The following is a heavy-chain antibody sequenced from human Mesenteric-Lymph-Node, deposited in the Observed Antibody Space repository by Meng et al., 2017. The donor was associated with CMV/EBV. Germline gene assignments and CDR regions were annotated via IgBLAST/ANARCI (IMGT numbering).Heavy chain of an antibody. D-gene: IGHD2-15*01. Sequence: SDASISSSTWWAWVRQPPGKGLEWIGEIHHSGSTNRNPSLKSQVTISLDKSKNQFSLKLTSVTAADTAVYYCARTYCSSSSCFYFDHWGQGTLVTVSS. CDR2: IHHSGST. V-gene: IGHV4-4*02. J-gene: IGHJ4*02. CDR1: DASISSSTW. CDR3: ARTYCSSSSCFYFDH.